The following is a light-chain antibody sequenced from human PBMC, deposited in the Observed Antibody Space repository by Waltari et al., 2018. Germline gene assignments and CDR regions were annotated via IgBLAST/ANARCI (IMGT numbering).Light chain of an antibody. V-gene: IGKV4-1*01. CDR3: QQYYSTPLS. J-gene: IGKJ4*01. CDR1: QRVLYSSTNKNS. CDR2: WAS. Sequence: DIVMTQSPDPLAVSLGERATINCKSSQRVLYSSTNKNSLAWNQQKPGQPPKLLIYWASTRESGVPARFSGSVSGTDFTLTISSLQAEDVAVYYCQQYYSTPLSFGGGTKVEIK.